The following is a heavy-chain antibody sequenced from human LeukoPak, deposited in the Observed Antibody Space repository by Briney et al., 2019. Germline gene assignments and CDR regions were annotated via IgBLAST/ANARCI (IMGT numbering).Heavy chain of an antibody. CDR3: ARDDSPWFGEAAIDY. D-gene: IGHD3-10*01. CDR1: GFTFSSYW. J-gene: IGHJ4*02. CDR2: INSDGSST. V-gene: IGHV3-74*01. Sequence: GGSLRLSCAASGFTFSSYWMHWVRQAPGKGLVWVSRINSDGSSTSYADSVKGRFTISRDNAKNSLYLQMNSLRAEDTAVYYCARDDSPWFGEAAIDYWGQGTLVTVSS.